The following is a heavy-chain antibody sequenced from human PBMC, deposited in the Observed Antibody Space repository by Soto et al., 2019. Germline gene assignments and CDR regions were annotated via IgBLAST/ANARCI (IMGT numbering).Heavy chain of an antibody. V-gene: IGHV3-53*01. CDR3: AIRALLPGAP. J-gene: IGHJ3*01. Sequence: EVQLVESGGGLIQPGGSLRLSCAASGFTFSSNDMNWVRQAPGKGLEWVSLIYSGGSTYYADSVKGRFTISGDNSKKTLYLQMSSLRAEDTGVYYCAIRALLPGAPWGKGTMVTVSS. CDR2: IYSGGST. CDR1: GFTFSSND. D-gene: IGHD3-22*01.